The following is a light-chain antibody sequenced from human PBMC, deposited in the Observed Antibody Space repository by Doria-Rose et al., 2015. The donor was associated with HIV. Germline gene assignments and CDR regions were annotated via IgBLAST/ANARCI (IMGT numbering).Light chain of an antibody. V-gene: IGKV1-8*01. J-gene: IGKJ5*01. CDR1: QGISSY. Sequence: STGDRVAITCRASQGISSYLAWYQQKPGKAPNILIYAASTLQSGVPSRFGGSGSGTDFTLTISCLQSEDFATYYCQQYYSYHRAFGQGTRLEIK. CDR2: AAS. CDR3: QQYYSYHRA.